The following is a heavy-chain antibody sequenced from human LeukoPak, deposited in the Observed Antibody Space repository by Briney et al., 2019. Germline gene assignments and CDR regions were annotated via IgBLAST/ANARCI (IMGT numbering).Heavy chain of an antibody. CDR2: ISYSGST. CDR1: GGSISSYY. Sequence: SDTLSLTCTVSGGSISSYYWGWIRLPPGKGLEWIGYISYSGSTTYIPSLKSRVTILVDTSKNRFSLKLSSVTAADTAVYYCVRITQGTIDYWGRGTLATVSS. V-gene: IGHV4-59*07. D-gene: IGHD3-10*01. CDR3: VRITQGTIDY. J-gene: IGHJ4*02.